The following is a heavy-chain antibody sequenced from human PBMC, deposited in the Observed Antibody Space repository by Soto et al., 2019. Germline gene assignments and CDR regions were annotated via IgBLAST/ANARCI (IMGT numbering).Heavy chain of an antibody. V-gene: IGHV1-18*01. Sequence: ASVKVSCKASGYIFTSYGINWVRQAPGQGLEWMGWISVYNGHTKYAHKFQGRVTITADESTSTAYMELSSLRSEDTAVYYCARESTVVTPGLGYWGQGTLVTVSS. CDR2: ISVYNGHT. J-gene: IGHJ4*02. CDR1: GYIFTSYG. D-gene: IGHD4-17*01. CDR3: ARESTVVTPGLGY.